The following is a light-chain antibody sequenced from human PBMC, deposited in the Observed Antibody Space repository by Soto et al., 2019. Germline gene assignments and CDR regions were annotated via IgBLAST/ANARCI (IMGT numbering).Light chain of an antibody. Sequence: EIVLTQSPSTLSLSPGERVTLSCTASQSVSSYLAWYQQKPGQAPRLLIYDASNRATGIPARFSGSGSGTDFTLTINSLEPEDFAVYYCQQRSNWPSITFGQGTRLEIK. V-gene: IGKV3-11*01. J-gene: IGKJ5*01. CDR1: QSVSSY. CDR2: DAS. CDR3: QQRSNWPSIT.